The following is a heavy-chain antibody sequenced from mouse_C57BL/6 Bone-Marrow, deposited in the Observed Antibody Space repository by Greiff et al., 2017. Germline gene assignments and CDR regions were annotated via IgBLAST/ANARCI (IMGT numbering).Heavy chain of an antibody. V-gene: IGHV14-4*01. D-gene: IGHD2-3*01. Sequence: DVKLVESGAELVRPGASVKLSCTASGFNIKDDYIHWVKQRPEQGLEWIGWIDPELGDTEYASKFQGKATITSDTSSNTAYLQLSSLTSEDTAVYYCSSFDGNYFDWWDRGTPISVAS. J-gene: IGHJ2*01. CDR1: GFNIKDDY. CDR3: SSFDGNYFDW. CDR2: IDPELGDT.